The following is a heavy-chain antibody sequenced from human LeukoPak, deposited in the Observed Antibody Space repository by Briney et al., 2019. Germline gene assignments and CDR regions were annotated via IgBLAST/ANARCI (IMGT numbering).Heavy chain of an antibody. CDR3: ARDGDYDSSGFFLDY. CDR1: GYTFTSYG. V-gene: IGHV1-2*06. Sequence: ASVKVSCKASGYTFTSYGISWVRQAPGQGLEWMGRINPNSGGTNYAQKFQGRVTMTRDTSISTAYMELSRLRSDDTAVYYCARDGDYDSSGFFLDYWGQGTLVTVSS. D-gene: IGHD3-22*01. J-gene: IGHJ4*02. CDR2: INPNSGGT.